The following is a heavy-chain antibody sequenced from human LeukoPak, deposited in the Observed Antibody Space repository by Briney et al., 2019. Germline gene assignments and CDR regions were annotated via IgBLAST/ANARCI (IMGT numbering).Heavy chain of an antibody. CDR2: ISGSGGTT. CDR1: GFTFSSYA. Sequence: PGGSLRLSCAASGFTFSSYAMNWVRQSPGKRLEWVSTISGSGGTTFYEDSVKGRFTISRDNSMNTLYLQMNSLRADVTAVYYCAKDRDGSARYYTIFDSWGQGTQVTVSS. CDR3: AKDRDGSARYYTIFDS. D-gene: IGHD3-10*01. J-gene: IGHJ4*02. V-gene: IGHV3-23*01.